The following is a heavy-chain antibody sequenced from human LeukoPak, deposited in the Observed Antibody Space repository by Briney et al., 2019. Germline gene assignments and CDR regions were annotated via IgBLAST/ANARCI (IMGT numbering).Heavy chain of an antibody. J-gene: IGHJ6*02. CDR1: GFTFSSYS. Sequence: GGSLRLSCAASGFTFSSYSMNWVRQAPGKGLEWVSYISSSSSTIYYADSVKGRFTISRDNAKNSLYLQMNSLRDEDTAVYYCASFPSRVAGPSYYYGMDVWGQGTLVTVSS. V-gene: IGHV3-48*02. CDR2: ISSSSSTI. D-gene: IGHD2-15*01. CDR3: ASFPSRVAGPSYYYGMDV.